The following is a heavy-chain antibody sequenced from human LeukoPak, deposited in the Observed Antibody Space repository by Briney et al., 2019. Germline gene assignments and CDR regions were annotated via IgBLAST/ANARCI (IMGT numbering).Heavy chain of an antibody. CDR1: GFTVSSNS. D-gene: IGHD5-18*01. J-gene: IGHJ4*02. CDR2: IYSAGST. Sequence: GGSLRLSCTVSGFTVSSNSMSWVRQAPGKGLEWVSFIYSAGSTHYSDSVKGRFTISIDNSKNTLYLQMNSLRAEDTAVYYCARERAYSYATDYWGQGTLVTVSS. V-gene: IGHV3-53*01. CDR3: ARERAYSYATDY.